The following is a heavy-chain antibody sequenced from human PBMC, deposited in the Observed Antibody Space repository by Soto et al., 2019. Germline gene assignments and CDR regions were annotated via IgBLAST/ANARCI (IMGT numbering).Heavy chain of an antibody. D-gene: IGHD1-26*01. V-gene: IGHV5-51*01. CDR1: GYRFTTYW. CDR2: FYPGDSDS. CDR3: ARGGKGGSNFYGLDV. J-gene: IGHJ6*02. Sequence: GESLKISCHASGYRFTTYWIGWVRQMPGKGLEWMGIFYPGDSDSTYSPSFQGQVTISGGKSISAAYLQWSSLKASDTAIYYCARGGKGGSNFYGLDVWGQGTTVTVSS.